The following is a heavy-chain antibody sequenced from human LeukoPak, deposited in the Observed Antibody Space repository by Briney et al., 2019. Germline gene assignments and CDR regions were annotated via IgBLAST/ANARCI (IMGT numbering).Heavy chain of an antibody. Sequence: PSETLSLTCTVSGGSISSYYWSWIRQPPGKGLEWIGYIYYSGSTNYNPSLKSRVTISVDTSKNQFSLKLSSVTAADTAVYYCARHRRWLQFSGFDYWGQGTLVTVSS. CDR3: ARHRRWLQFSGFDY. CDR2: IYYSGST. V-gene: IGHV4-59*08. D-gene: IGHD5-24*01. CDR1: GGSISSYY. J-gene: IGHJ4*02.